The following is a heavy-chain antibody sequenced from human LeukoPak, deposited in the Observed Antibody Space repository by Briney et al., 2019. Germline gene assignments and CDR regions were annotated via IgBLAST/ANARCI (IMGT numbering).Heavy chain of an antibody. CDR1: GFTFSSYS. CDR3: TRDGGRREDY. Sequence: GGSLRLSCAASGFTFSSYSMNWVRQAPGKGREWVSSISSSGSTVDYDSVKGRFTVSRDNAKNSLYPQMNSLRDEDTAVYYCTRDGGRREDYWGQGTLVTVSS. D-gene: IGHD1-26*01. J-gene: IGHJ4*02. V-gene: IGHV3-48*02. CDR2: ISSSGSTV.